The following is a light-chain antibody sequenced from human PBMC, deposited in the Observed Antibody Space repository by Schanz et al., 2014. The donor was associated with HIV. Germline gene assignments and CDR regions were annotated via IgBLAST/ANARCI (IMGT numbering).Light chain of an antibody. V-gene: IGKV3-20*01. Sequence: EIVLTQSPGSLSLSPGGRATLSCRASQRISDSNFAWYQQKPGQAPSLLIYGASSRATGIPDRFSGSESGTDFTVTISRVEPEDYAVYYCQQYDSPPWTFGQGTKVEVK. CDR2: GAS. CDR3: QQYDSPPWT. CDR1: QRISDSN. J-gene: IGKJ1*01.